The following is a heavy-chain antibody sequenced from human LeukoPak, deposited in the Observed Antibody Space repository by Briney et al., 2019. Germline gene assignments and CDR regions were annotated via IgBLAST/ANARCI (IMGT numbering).Heavy chain of an antibody. CDR2: MHYSGSA. CDR3: ASDSSGYGSATH. CDR1: GGSIGSYY. Sequence: SETLSLTCTVSGGSIGSYYWTWIRQPPGKGLEWIGYMHYSGSAYYNPSPQSRVTISIDTSKNQFSLKLNSVTAADTALYYCASDSSGYGSATHWGQGTLVTVSS. J-gene: IGHJ4*02. V-gene: IGHV4-59*01. D-gene: IGHD3-22*01.